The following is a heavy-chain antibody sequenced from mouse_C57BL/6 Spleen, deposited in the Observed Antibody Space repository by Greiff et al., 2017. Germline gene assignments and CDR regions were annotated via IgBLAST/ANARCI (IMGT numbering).Heavy chain of an antibody. CDR1: GFTFSDYG. D-gene: IGHD2-5*01. CDR2: ISSGSSTI. Sequence: EVQLVESGGGLVKPGGSLKLSCAASGFTFSDYGMHWVRQAPEKGLEWVAYISSGSSTIYYADTVKGRFTISRDNAKNTVFLQMTSLRSEDTAMYYCARAVISWFAYWGQGTLVTVSA. CDR3: ARAVISWFAY. J-gene: IGHJ3*01. V-gene: IGHV5-17*01.